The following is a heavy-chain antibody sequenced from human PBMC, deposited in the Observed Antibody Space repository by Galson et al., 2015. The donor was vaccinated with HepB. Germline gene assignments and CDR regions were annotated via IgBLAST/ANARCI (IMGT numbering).Heavy chain of an antibody. J-gene: IGHJ4*02. CDR2: ISYTGTT. CDR1: GGSISRYS. CDR3: ARVAPEDSWEFPSRRVDS. V-gene: IGHV4-59*01. Sequence: ETLSLTCTVSGGSISRYSWSWIRQPPGMALECIGCISYTGTTNYNPSLRGRVTISVDTAKRQFSLSLTSVTPADTAVYYCARVAPEDSWEFPSRRVDSWGQGTLVTVSS. D-gene: IGHD1-26*01.